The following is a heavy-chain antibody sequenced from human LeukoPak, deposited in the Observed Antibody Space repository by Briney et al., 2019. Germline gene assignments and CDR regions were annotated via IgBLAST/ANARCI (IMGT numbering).Heavy chain of an antibody. J-gene: IGHJ4*02. V-gene: IGHV4-39*01. Sequence: SETLSLTCTVSGDSITSNNYYWGWIRQPPGKGLEWIGSIYYSGSTSYNPSLKSRVTISIDTSKNQFSPKLRSVIAADTTVYYCARRGDYWGQGTLVTVSS. CDR1: GDSITSNNYY. CDR3: ARRGDY. CDR2: IYYSGST. D-gene: IGHD3-16*01.